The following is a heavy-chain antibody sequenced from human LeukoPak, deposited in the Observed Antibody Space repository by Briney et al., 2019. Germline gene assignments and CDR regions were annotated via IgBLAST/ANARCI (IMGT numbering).Heavy chain of an antibody. CDR1: GGTFSSYT. CDR2: IIPILGIA. D-gene: IGHD2-21*02. Sequence: ASVKVSCKASGGTFSSYTISWVRQAPGQGLEWMGRIIPILGIANYAQKFQGRVTITADKSTSTAYMELSSLRSEDTAVYYCARAYEEYCGGDCYSDYYFDYWGQGTLVTVSS. CDR3: ARAYEEYCGGDCYSDYYFDY. V-gene: IGHV1-69*02. J-gene: IGHJ4*02.